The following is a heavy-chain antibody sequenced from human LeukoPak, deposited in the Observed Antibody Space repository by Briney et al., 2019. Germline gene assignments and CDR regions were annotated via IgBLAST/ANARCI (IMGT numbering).Heavy chain of an antibody. CDR1: GFTFSSYW. CDR3: ARNMEVISDIVEVGY. CDR2: IKQDGSDK. V-gene: IGHV3-7*01. D-gene: IGHD2-15*01. Sequence: SGGSLRLSCAASGFTFSSYWMSWVRQAPGKGLEWVSNIKQDGSDKYYVDSVKGRFTISRENAKNSLYLEMYNLRAEDRAVYYCARNMEVISDIVEVGYWGQGTLVTVSS. J-gene: IGHJ4*02.